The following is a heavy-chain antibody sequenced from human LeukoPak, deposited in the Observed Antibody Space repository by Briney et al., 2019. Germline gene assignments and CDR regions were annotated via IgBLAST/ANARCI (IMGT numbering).Heavy chain of an antibody. Sequence: SVKVSCKASGGTFSSYAISWVRQAPGQGLEWMGGIIPIFGTANYAQRFQGRVTITRDTSASTAYMELSSLRSEDTAVYYCASSRGYDVGGYFDYWGQGTLVTVSS. J-gene: IGHJ4*02. CDR1: GGTFSSYA. V-gene: IGHV1-69*05. CDR3: ASSRGYDVGGYFDY. CDR2: IIPIFGTA. D-gene: IGHD5-12*01.